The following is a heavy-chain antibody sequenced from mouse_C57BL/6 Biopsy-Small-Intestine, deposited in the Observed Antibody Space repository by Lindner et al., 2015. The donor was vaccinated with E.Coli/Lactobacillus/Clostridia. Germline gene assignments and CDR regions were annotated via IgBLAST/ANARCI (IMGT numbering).Heavy chain of an antibody. D-gene: IGHD2-5*01. CDR1: GYTFTDYN. CDR2: ISPDNGGT. CDR3: ARYYSNYGAMDY. J-gene: IGHJ4*01. Sequence: VQLQESGPELVKPGASVKMSCKASGYTFTDYNIHWVKQSHGKSLEWIGYISPDNGGTSYNQRFKGRATLTVNKSSSTADMELRSLTSEDSAVYYCARYYSNYGAMDYWGQGTSVTVSS. V-gene: IGHV1-22*01.